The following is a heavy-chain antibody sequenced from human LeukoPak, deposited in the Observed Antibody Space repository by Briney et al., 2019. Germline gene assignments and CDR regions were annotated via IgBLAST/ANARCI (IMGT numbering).Heavy chain of an antibody. V-gene: IGHV3-48*03. J-gene: IGHJ3*02. CDR2: ISSSGATI. Sequence: GGSLRLSCAASGFTFISYEMNWVRQAPGKGLEWVSYISSSGATIYYADSVKGRFTISRDNAKNSLFLQMNSLRAEDTAVYYFARVSRDAFDIWGQGTVATVPS. CDR1: GFTFISYE. D-gene: IGHD2/OR15-2a*01. CDR3: ARVSRDAFDI.